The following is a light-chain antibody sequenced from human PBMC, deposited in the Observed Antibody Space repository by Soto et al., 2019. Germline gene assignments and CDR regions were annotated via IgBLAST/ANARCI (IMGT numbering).Light chain of an antibody. J-gene: IGLJ2*01. CDR1: SSNIGAGYA. Sequence: QSVLTQPPSVSGAPGQRVTISCTGSSSNIGAGYAVHWYQQLPGTAPKLLIYDNTNRPSGVPDRFSGSESGTSASLAITGLQAEDEADYYCQSYDTSRSASVFGGGTKLTVL. CDR2: DNT. CDR3: QSYDTSRSASV. V-gene: IGLV1-40*01.